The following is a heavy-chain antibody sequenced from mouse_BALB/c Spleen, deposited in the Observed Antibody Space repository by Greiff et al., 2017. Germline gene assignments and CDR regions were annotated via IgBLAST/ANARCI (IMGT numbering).Heavy chain of an antibody. J-gene: IGHJ4*01. CDR1: GFTFTDYY. V-gene: IGHV7-3*02. Sequence: EVKLVESGGGLVQPGGSLRLSCATSGFTFTDYYMSWVRQPPGKALEWLGFIRNKANGYTTEYSASVKGRFTISRDNSQSILYLQMNTLRAEDSATYYCARDDTTARGYAMDYWGQGTSVTVSS. CDR2: IRNKANGYTT. D-gene: IGHD1-2*01. CDR3: ARDDTTARGYAMDY.